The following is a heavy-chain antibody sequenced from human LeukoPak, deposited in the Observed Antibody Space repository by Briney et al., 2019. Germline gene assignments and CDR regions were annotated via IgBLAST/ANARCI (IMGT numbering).Heavy chain of an antibody. CDR2: INHSGST. CDR3: ARKATGGGRRYFQH. D-gene: IGHD3-16*01. CDR1: GGSISSYY. Sequence: SETLSLTCTVSGGSISSYYWSWIRQPPGKGLEWIGEINHSGSTNYNPSLKSRVTISVDTSKNQFPLKLSSVTAADTAVYYCARKATGGGRRYFQHWGQGTLVAVSS. J-gene: IGHJ1*01. V-gene: IGHV4-34*01.